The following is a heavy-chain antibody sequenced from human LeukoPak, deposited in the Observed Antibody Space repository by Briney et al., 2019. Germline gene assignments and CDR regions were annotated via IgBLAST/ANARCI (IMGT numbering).Heavy chain of an antibody. Sequence: SETLSLTCTVSGGSISSSSYYWGWIRQPPGKGLEWIRSIYYSGSTYYNPSLKSRVTISVDTSKNQFSLKLSSVTAADTAVYYCARVGTYYDPYYFDYWGQGTLVTVSS. D-gene: IGHD3-22*01. V-gene: IGHV4-39*07. CDR1: GGSISSSSYY. CDR3: ARVGTYYDPYYFDY. J-gene: IGHJ4*02. CDR2: IYYSGST.